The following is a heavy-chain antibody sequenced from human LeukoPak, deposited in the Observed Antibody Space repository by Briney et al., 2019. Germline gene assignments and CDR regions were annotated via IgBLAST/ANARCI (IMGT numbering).Heavy chain of an antibody. CDR3: ARSGDRSGSDYFDY. J-gene: IGHJ4*02. CDR1: GYTFTSYD. V-gene: IGHV1-2*02. Sequence: GASVKVSCKASGYTFTSYDINWVRQATGQGLEWMGWINPNSGGTNYAQKFQGRVTMTRDTSISTAYMELSRLRSDDTAVYYCARSGDRSGSDYFDYWGQGTLVTVSS. D-gene: IGHD2-15*01. CDR2: INPNSGGT.